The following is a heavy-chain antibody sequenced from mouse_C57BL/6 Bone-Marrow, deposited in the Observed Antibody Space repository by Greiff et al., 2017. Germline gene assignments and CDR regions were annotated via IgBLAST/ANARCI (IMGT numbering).Heavy chain of an antibody. CDR1: GFTFSSYT. V-gene: IGHV5-9*01. J-gene: IGHJ1*03. CDR3: SRQVTTVLATKYFDV. Sequence: EVKLVESGGGLVKPGGSLKLSCAASGFTFSSYTMSWVRQTPEKRLQWVAAISGGGGNTYYPDSVKGRFTISRDNDKNILYLQMSGLRSEDTALYYCSRQVTTVLATKYFDVWGTGTTVTVSS. D-gene: IGHD1-1*01. CDR2: ISGGGGNT.